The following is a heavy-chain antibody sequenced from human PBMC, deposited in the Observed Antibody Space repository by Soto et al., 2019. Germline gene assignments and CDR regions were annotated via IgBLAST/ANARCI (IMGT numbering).Heavy chain of an antibody. D-gene: IGHD7-27*01. CDR1: GGTFSTYS. V-gene: IGHV1-69*01. Sequence: QVQVVQSGAEVQQPGSSVKVSCKVSGGTFSTYSMSWVRQAPGQGLEWVGGIIPIFGAAKHAQKFQGRVTITADDSTSTVYMELSGLRSEDTAVYFCARDGDRVTARHWGQGTLVTVSS. CDR2: IIPIFGAA. CDR3: ARDGDRVTARH. J-gene: IGHJ4*02.